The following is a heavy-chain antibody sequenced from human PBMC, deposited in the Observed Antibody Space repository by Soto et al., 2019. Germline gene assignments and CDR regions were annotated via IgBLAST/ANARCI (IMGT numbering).Heavy chain of an antibody. V-gene: IGHV1-18*01. Sequence: QVQLVQSGAEVKKPGASVKVSCKASGYTFTSYHITWVRQAPGQGLERMGWIGAYNGNTKYAQKLQGRVTMTTDTSTRTAYMGLRSLGADDRAVYYCARDAPPRREWGQGTLVTVSS. D-gene: IGHD6-25*01. J-gene: IGHJ4*02. CDR3: ARDAPPRRE. CDR1: GYTFTSYH. CDR2: IGAYNGNT.